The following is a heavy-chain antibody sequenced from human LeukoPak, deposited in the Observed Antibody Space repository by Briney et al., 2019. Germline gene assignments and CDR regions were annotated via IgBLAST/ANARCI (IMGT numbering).Heavy chain of an antibody. V-gene: IGHV3-30*03. CDR1: GFTFNSYG. CDR2: ISYDGSKR. J-gene: IGHJ4*02. CDR3: ARDVISRQMITLGLGF. Sequence: GGSLRLSCVTSGFTFNSYGFYWVRQAPGKGLEWVAVISYDGSKRYYADSVKGRFTISRNTSNKTAYLEMNSLRVDDTAVYYCARDVISRQMITLGLGFWGQGTLVTVSS. D-gene: IGHD1-20*01.